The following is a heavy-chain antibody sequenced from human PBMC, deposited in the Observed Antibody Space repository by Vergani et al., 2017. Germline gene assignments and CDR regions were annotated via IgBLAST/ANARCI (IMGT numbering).Heavy chain of an antibody. CDR3: AKEGGGYCSGGTCYPEY. D-gene: IGHD2-15*01. J-gene: IGHJ4*02. CDR2: IRSDESRR. CDR1: GFTFNSYG. Sequence: QVQFVESGGGVVQPGGSLRLSCAASGFTFNSYGMHWVRQAPGKGLEWVASIRSDESRRYYGDSMEGPFTISRDNSKKTLYLQMKSLRPEDTAVYYCAKEGGGYCSGGTCYPEYWGQGTLVIVSS. V-gene: IGHV3-30*02.